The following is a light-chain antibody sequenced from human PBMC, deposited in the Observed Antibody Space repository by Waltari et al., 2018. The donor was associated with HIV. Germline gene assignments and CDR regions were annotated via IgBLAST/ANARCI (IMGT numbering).Light chain of an antibody. CDR1: QSVGSN. Sequence: EIVMTQSPATLSVSPGERATLSCRASQSVGSNLACYQQKPGQATRLLIYGASTRATGIPARFSGSGSGTEFTLTISSLQSEDFAVYYCQQYNNWPPWTFGQGTKLEIK. CDR3: QQYNNWPPWT. V-gene: IGKV3-15*01. J-gene: IGKJ1*01. CDR2: GAS.